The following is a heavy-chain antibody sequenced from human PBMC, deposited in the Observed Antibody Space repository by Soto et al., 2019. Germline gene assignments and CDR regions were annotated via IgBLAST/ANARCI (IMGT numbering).Heavy chain of an antibody. D-gene: IGHD5-12*01. Sequence: PSQTLSLTCAISGDSVSSNSAAWNWIRQSPSRGLEWLGRTYYRSKWYNDYAVSVKSRITINPDTSKNQFSLQLNSVTHEDTAVYYCARNGALATFFGRMEYYNWFDPWGQGTLVTVSS. CDR3: ARNGALATFFGRMEYYNWFDP. CDR2: TYYRSKWYN. J-gene: IGHJ5*02. V-gene: IGHV6-1*01. CDR1: GDSVSSNSAA.